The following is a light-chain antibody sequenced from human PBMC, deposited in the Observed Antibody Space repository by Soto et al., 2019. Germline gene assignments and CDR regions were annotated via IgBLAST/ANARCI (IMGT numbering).Light chain of an antibody. CDR3: QQRYSHPYT. CDR1: QTITNY. CDR2: AAS. V-gene: IGKV1-39*01. Sequence: DIQMSQSPSSLSASVGDRVTITCRASQTITNYVNLNWYQQKPGKAPKLLIYAASSLQSGVPSRFSGSGSGTDFTLTISSLQPEDFATYYCQQRYSHPYTFGQGTKLEIK. J-gene: IGKJ2*01.